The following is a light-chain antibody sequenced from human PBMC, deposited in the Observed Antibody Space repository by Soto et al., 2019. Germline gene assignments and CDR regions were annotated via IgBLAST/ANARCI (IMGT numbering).Light chain of an antibody. CDR3: AAWDDSLNGRV. CDR1: SSNIRSNT. CDR2: SND. Sequence: QSVLTQPPSASGTPGQRVTISCSGSSSNIRSNTVNWYQQLPGTAPKLLIYSNDQRPSGVPDRFSGSKSGTSASLAISGLLSEDEADYYCAAWDDSLNGRVFGTGTKVTVL. J-gene: IGLJ1*01. V-gene: IGLV1-44*01.